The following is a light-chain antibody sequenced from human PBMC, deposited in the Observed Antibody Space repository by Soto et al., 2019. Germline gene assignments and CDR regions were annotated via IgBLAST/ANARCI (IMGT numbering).Light chain of an antibody. CDR3: QQSYSVPYT. CDR1: QYISNS. CDR2: AAS. J-gene: IGKJ2*01. V-gene: IGKV1-39*01. Sequence: DIQMSQSPSSLSASVGDRLTITCRASQYISNSLNWYQQRPGKAPKLLIFAASNLHSGVPARFSGSTSGTDFTLTISTPQPEDSATYYCQQSYSVPYTFGQGTKVDIK.